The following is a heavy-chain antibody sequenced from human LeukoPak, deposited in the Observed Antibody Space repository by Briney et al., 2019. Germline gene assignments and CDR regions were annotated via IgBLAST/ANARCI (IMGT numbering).Heavy chain of an antibody. D-gene: IGHD3-9*01. V-gene: IGHV4-39*01. CDR2: IYYTGST. CDR3: ARHKSFDYLSPIDS. Sequence: SETLSLTCPVSGGSVSSSRYYWGWIRQPPGKGLEWIGSIYYTGSTYYKPSLKSRVTISVDVSKNQISLKLSSVTAADTAVYFGARHKSFDYLSPIDSWGQGTLVTVSS. J-gene: IGHJ4*02. CDR1: GGSVSSSRYY.